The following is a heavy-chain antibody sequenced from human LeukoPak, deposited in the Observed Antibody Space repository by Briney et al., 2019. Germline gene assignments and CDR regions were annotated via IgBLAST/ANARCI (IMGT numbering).Heavy chain of an antibody. V-gene: IGHV4-39*01. CDR3: ARNLGDLSSFNFDY. J-gene: IGHJ4*02. D-gene: IGHD3-16*02. CDR1: GDSISSDTYY. Sequence: SETLSLTCTVSGDSISSDTYYWGWLRQPPGKGLEWIGNIFNSVNTYYNPSLKSRVTISVDTSKNQFSLKLSSVTAADTAVYFCARNLGDLSSFNFDYWGQGTLVSVSS. CDR2: IFNSVNT.